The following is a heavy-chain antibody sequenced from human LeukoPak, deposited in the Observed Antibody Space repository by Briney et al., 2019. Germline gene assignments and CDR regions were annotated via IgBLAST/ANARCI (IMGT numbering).Heavy chain of an antibody. CDR2: IDHSGNT. CDR1: GYSINSGYC. J-gene: IGHJ4*02. D-gene: IGHD3-9*01. V-gene: IGHV4-38-2*01. CDR3: ARALNRYFDWFAFDY. Sequence: PSETLSLTCAVSGYSINSGYCWGWIRQPPGKGLEWIGGIDHSGNTHYNPSLKNRVTVSADTSKNEFSLKLRSVTATDTAVYYCARALNRYFDWFAFDYWGQGTLVTVSS.